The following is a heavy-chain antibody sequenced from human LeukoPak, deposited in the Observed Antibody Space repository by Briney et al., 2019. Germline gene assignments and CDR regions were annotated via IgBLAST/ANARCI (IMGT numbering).Heavy chain of an antibody. CDR1: GFTFSSYS. CDR2: ISSSSSYI. J-gene: IGHJ4*02. Sequence: PGGPLRLSCAASGFTFSSYSMNWVRQAPGKGLEWVSSISSSSSYIYYADSVKGRFTISRDNAKNSLYLQMNSLRAEDTAVYYCARGFSSLFDYWGQGTLVTVSS. CDR3: ARGFSSLFDY. D-gene: IGHD6-13*01. V-gene: IGHV3-21*01.